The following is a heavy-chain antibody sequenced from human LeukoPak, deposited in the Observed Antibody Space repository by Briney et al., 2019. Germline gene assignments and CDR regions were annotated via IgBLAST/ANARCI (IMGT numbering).Heavy chain of an antibody. CDR1: GFTFSSYW. J-gene: IGHJ5*02. CDR2: IKQDGSEK. CDR3: ARDLTGGIFGVVSRNNWFDP. V-gene: IGHV3-7*01. D-gene: IGHD3-3*01. Sequence: GGSLRLSCAASGFTFSSYWMSWVRQAPGKGLEWVANIKQDGSEKYYVDSVKGRFTISRDNAKNSLYLQMNSLRAEDTAVYYCARDLTGGIFGVVSRNNWFDPWGQGTLVTVSS.